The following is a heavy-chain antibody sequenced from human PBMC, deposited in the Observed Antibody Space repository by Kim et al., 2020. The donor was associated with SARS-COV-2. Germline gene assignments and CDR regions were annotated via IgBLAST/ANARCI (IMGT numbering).Heavy chain of an antibody. CDR2: IYYSGGT. Sequence: SETLSLTCTVSGGSISSSSYYWGWIRQPPGKGLEWIGSIYYSGGTYYNPSLESRVTISVDTSKNQFSLKLSSVTAADTAVYYCARDLRYYYDSSGPSGAFDIWGQGTMVTVSS. D-gene: IGHD3-22*01. CDR3: ARDLRYYYDSSGPSGAFDI. V-gene: IGHV4-39*07. CDR1: GGSISSSSYY. J-gene: IGHJ3*02.